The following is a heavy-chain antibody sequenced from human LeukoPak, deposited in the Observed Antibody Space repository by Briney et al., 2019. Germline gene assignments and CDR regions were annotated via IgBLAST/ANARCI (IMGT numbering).Heavy chain of an antibody. CDR2: ISRTTTNI. J-gene: IGHJ4*02. CDR3: ARDPQDIVLVPAAYSFDS. D-gene: IGHD2-2*01. CDR1: GFTFSNYD. Sequence: GGSLRLSRAASGFTFSNYDMNWVRQAPGKGLEWISYISRTTTNIYYADSVKGRFTISRDNAQNSLYLQMNSLRAEDTAVYYCARDPQDIVLVPAAYSFDSWGPGTLVTVSS. V-gene: IGHV3-21*06.